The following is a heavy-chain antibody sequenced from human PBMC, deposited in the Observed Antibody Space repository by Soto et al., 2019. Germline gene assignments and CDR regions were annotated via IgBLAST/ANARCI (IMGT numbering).Heavy chain of an antibody. CDR1: GFTFNNYW. D-gene: IGHD1-1*01. V-gene: IGHV3-7*05. Sequence: EVQLVESGGALVQPGGSLRLSCAVSGFTFNNYWMSWVRQAPGKGLEWVANIKKDGNEKYYVDSVKGRITISRDNAKNSLYLQRNSLIAEYTAVYYSTRINSLEGAYWGQGTVVTVSP. J-gene: IGHJ4*02. CDR2: IKKDGNEK. CDR3: TRINSLEGAY.